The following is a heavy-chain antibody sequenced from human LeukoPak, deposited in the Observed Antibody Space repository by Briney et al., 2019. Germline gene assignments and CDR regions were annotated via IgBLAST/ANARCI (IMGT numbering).Heavy chain of an antibody. Sequence: GGSLRLSCAASGFTFSSYGMHWVRQAPGKGLEWVAVIWYDGSNKYYADSVKGRFTISRDNSKNTLYLQMNSLRAEDTAVCYCASYVLGDAFDIWGQGTMVTVSS. J-gene: IGHJ3*02. V-gene: IGHV3-33*01. D-gene: IGHD3-3*02. CDR2: IWYDGSNK. CDR1: GFTFSSYG. CDR3: ASYVLGDAFDI.